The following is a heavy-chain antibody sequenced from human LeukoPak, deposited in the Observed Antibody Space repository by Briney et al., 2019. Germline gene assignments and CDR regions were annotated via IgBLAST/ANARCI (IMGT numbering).Heavy chain of an antibody. CDR3: ARNLFAGGVYSSSSSENI. D-gene: IGHD6-6*01. Sequence: ASVKVSCKASGYTLTNYAISWVRQAPGQGLEWMGGIIPIFGTANYAQKFQGRVTITADESTSTAYMELSSLRSEDTAVYYCARNLFAGGVYSSSSSENIWGQGTPVTVSS. CDR1: GYTLTNYA. V-gene: IGHV1-69*13. CDR2: IIPIFGTA. J-gene: IGHJ4*02.